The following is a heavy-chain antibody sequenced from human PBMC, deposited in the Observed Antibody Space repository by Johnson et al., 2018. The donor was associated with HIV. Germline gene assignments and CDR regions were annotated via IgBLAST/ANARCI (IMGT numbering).Heavy chain of an antibody. Sequence: QVQLVESGGGLVQPGRSLRLSCAASGFTFSSYALHWVRQAPGKGLEWVAFIRDDGSNKYYADSVKGRFTISRDNSKNTLHLQMNSLRAEDTAVYYCARDKGGGSDAFDIWGQGTMVTVSS. CDR2: IRDDGSNK. CDR3: ARDKGGGSDAFDI. V-gene: IGHV3-30*02. J-gene: IGHJ3*02. D-gene: IGHD2-15*01. CDR1: GFTFSSYA.